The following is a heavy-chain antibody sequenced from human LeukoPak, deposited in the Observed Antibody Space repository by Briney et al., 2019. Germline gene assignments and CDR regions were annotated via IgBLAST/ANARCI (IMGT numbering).Heavy chain of an antibody. CDR3: ATYSSSWLAFQR. CDR1: GFTFSSYA. J-gene: IGHJ1*01. V-gene: IGHV3-30*04. D-gene: IGHD6-13*01. Sequence: GGSLRLSCAASGFTFSSYAMHWVRQAPGKGLEWVAVISYDGSNKYYADSVKGRFTISRDNSKNTLYLQMNSLRAEDTAVYYCATYSSSWLAFQRWGQGTLVTVSS. CDR2: ISYDGSNK.